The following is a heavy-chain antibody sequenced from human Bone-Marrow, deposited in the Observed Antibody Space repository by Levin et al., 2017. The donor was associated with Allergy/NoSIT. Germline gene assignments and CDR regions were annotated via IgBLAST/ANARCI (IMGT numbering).Heavy chain of an antibody. CDR1: GFTFNSYV. Sequence: PGGSLRLSCAASGFTFNSYVMHWVRQAPGKGLEWVAIISYDGTHTWYADSVKGRSTISRDNSMNTLYLQMNSLRPEDTAVYYCAVGIDYWGRGTLVTVSS. J-gene: IGHJ4*02. CDR3: AVGIDY. V-gene: IGHV3-30-3*01. CDR2: ISYDGTHT.